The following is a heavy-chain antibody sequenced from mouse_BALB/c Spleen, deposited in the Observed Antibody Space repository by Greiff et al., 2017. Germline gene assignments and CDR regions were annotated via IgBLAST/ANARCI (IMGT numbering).Heavy chain of an antibody. V-gene: IGHV2-9*02. CDR1: GFSLTSYG. D-gene: IGHD3-1*01. J-gene: IGHJ3*01. CDR3: AREGSRGFAY. Sequence: QVQLKESGPGLVAPSQSLSITCTVSGFSLTSYGVHWVRQPPGKGLEWLGVIWAGGSTNYNSALMSRLSISKDNSKSQVFLKMNSLQTDDTAMYYCAREGSRGFAYWGQGTLVTVSA. CDR2: IWAGGST.